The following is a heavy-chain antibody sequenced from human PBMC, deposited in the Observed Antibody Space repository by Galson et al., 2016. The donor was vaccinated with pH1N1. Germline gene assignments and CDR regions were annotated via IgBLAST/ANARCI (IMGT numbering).Heavy chain of an antibody. J-gene: IGHJ3*02. CDR3: ARQYDFGDYRGDAFDI. D-gene: IGHD4-17*01. CDR2: VNPGGSTI. CDR1: GYRFSSSW. V-gene: IGHV5-51*03. Sequence: QSGAEVTKPGESLKISCKGSGYRFSSSWIGWVRQMPGKGLEWVGVVNPGGSTIRYSPPFQGQVTISSDKSINIAYLQWISLRASDTATYYCARQYDFGDYRGDAFDIWGQGTVVIVSS.